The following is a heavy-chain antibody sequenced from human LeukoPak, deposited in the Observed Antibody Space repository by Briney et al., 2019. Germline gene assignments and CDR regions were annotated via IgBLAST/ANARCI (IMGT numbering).Heavy chain of an antibody. D-gene: IGHD2-2*01. V-gene: IGHV4-4*07. J-gene: IGHJ6*03. CDR1: GGSLSSFF. Sequence: SETLSLTCTVSGGSLSSFFWSWIRQPAGKGLEWIGRMYTSGVTHYNPSLKSRATMSVDTSKNQLSLRLSSVTAADRAVYYCAREGPAALTIFYYFMDVWGKGTTVTVSS. CDR2: MYTSGVT. CDR3: AREGPAALTIFYYFMDV.